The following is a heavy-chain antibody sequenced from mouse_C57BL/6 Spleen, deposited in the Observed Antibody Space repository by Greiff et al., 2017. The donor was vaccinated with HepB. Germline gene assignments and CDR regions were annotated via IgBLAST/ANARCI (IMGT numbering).Heavy chain of an antibody. Sequence: VKLMESGPGLVQPSQSLSITCTVSGFSLTSYGVHWVRQSPGKGLEWLGVIWRGGSTDYNAAFMSRLSITKDNSKSQVFFKMNSLQADDTAIYYCAKRGDGYDDGYAMDYWGQGTSVTVSS. CDR3: AKRGDGYDDGYAMDY. CDR1: GFSLTSYG. J-gene: IGHJ4*01. CDR2: IWRGGST. V-gene: IGHV2-5*01. D-gene: IGHD2-2*01.